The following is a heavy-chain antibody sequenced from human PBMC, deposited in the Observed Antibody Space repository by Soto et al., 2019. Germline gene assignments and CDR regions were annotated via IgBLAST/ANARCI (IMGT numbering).Heavy chain of an antibody. J-gene: IGHJ5*02. D-gene: IGHD1-26*01. Sequence: SETLSLTCAVSGYSISSGYYWGWIRQPPGKGLEWIGSIYHSGSTYYNPSLKSRVTISVDTSKNQFSLKLSSVTAADTAVYYCARMKSYRNWFDPWGQGTLVTVSS. CDR2: IYHSGST. CDR3: ARMKSYRNWFDP. V-gene: IGHV4-38-2*01. CDR1: GYSISSGYY.